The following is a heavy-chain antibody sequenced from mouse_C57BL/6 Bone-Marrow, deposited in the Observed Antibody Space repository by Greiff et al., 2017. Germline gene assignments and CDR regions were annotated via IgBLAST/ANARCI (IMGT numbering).Heavy chain of an antibody. CDR1: GYSITSGYD. CDR2: ISYSGST. J-gene: IGHJ3*01. V-gene: IGHV3-1*01. Sequence: EVKVEESGPGMVKPSQSLSLTCTVTGYSITSGYDWHWIRHFPGNKLEWMGYISYSGSTNYNPSLKSRISITHDTSKNHFFLKLNSVTTEDTATYYCARSGPAWFAYWGQGTLVTVSA. CDR3: ARSGPAWFAY. D-gene: IGHD1-3*01.